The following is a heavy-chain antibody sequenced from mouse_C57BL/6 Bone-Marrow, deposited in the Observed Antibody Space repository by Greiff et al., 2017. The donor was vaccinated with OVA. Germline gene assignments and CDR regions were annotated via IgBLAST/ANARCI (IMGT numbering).Heavy chain of an antibody. J-gene: IGHJ2*01. D-gene: IGHD3-2*02. CDR3: ARRCSSVYLFYFDY. V-gene: IGHV1-64*01. CDR2: IHPNSGST. CDR1: GYTFTSYW. Sequence: QVQLQQPGAELVKPGASVKLSCKASGYTFTSYWMHWVKQRPGQGLEWIGMIHPNSGSTNYHEKFKSKATLTVDKSSSTAYMQLSSLTSEDSAVYYCARRCSSVYLFYFDYWGQGTTLTVSS.